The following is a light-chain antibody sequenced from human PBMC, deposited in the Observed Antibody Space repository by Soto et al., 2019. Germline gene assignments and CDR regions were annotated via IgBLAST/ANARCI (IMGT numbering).Light chain of an antibody. J-gene: IGLJ1*01. CDR2: EVF. V-gene: IGLV2-23*02. CDR1: SFDVGSYDL. CDR3: CSYGGTYTYV. Sequence: SALTQPASVSGSPGQSITISCTGTSFDVGSYDLVSWYQQHPGKAPKLLIYEVFKRPSGVFHRFSGSKSGNTASLTISGLQTEDEADYYCCSYGGTYTYVFGTGTKVTVL.